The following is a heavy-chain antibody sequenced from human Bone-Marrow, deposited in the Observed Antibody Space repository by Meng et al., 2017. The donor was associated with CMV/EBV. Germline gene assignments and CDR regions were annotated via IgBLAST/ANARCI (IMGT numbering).Heavy chain of an antibody. J-gene: IGHJ4*02. CDR2: INHSGST. D-gene: IGHD2-8*01. V-gene: IGHV4-34*01. CDR1: GSFSGYY. Sequence: GSFSGYYWSWIRQPPGKGLEWIGEINHSGSTNYNPSLKSRVTISVDTSKNQFSLKLSSVTAADTAVYYCARATTVYAIGSRYYIDYWGQGTLVTVSS. CDR3: ARATTVYAIGSRYYIDY.